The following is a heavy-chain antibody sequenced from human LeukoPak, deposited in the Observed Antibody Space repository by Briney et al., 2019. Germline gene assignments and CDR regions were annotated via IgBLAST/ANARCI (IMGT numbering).Heavy chain of an antibody. Sequence: PGGSLRLSCAASGFTFSSYAMSWVRQAPGKGLEWVSSISGSGGSTHYADSVKGRFTISRDNSKNTLYLQMNSLRAEDTAVYYCARGRSGAFDIWGQGTVVTVSS. CDR3: ARGRSGAFDI. J-gene: IGHJ3*02. V-gene: IGHV3-23*01. CDR2: ISGSGGST. CDR1: GFTFSSYA.